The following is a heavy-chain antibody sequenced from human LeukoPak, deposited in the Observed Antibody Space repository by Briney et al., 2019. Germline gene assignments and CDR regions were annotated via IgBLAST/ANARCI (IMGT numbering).Heavy chain of an antibody. J-gene: IGHJ1*01. V-gene: IGHV3-11*06. CDR1: GFTFSDYY. Sequence: GGSLRLSCAASGFTFSDYYMSWIRQTPGKGLEWVSYISDSSGYKNYADSLKGRFTISRDNAKNPVYLQMNSLSAEDTAVYYCARQGLYDSSDFWTFQHWGQGTLVTVSS. CDR2: ISDSSGYK. CDR3: ARQGLYDSSDFWTFQH. D-gene: IGHD3/OR15-3a*01.